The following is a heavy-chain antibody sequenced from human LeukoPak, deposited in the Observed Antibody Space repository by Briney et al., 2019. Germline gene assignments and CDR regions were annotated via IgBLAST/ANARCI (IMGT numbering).Heavy chain of an antibody. CDR2: TRYDGTNK. CDR1: GFTFSNYG. J-gene: IGHJ4*02. V-gene: IGHV3-30*02. Sequence: WGSLRLSCAASGFTFSNYGMRWVRQAPGKGLEWVAFTRYDGTNKNYADSVKGRFTISRDNSKSTLYLQMNSLRVDDTAVYYCAKDWTTGPFDYWGQGTLVTVSS. D-gene: IGHD1-1*01. CDR3: AKDWTTGPFDY.